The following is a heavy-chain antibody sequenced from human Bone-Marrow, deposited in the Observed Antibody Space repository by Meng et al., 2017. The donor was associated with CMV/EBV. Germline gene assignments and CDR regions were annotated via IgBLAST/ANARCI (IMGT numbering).Heavy chain of an antibody. CDR2: IYPGDSDT. J-gene: IGHJ4*02. CDR3: ATLQSAFDY. Sequence: GESLKISCKASGYSFTSYWIGWVRQMPGKDLEWMGLIYPGDSDTRYSPSFQGQVTISADRSISTAYLQWSSLKASDTAMYYCATLQSAFDYWGQGTLVTVSS. CDR1: GYSFTSYW. D-gene: IGHD4-11*01. V-gene: IGHV5-51*01.